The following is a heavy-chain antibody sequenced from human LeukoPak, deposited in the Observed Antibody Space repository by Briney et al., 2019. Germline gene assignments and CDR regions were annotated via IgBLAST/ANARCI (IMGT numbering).Heavy chain of an antibody. Sequence: ASVKVSCKASGYTFTGYYMHWVRQAPGQGLEWMGWINPNSGGTNYAQKFQGWVTMTRDTSISTAYMELSRLRSGDTAVYYCAREARLSEGLTTVNWFDPWGQGTLVTVSS. D-gene: IGHD4-17*01. J-gene: IGHJ5*02. CDR2: INPNSGGT. V-gene: IGHV1-2*04. CDR1: GYTFTGYY. CDR3: AREARLSEGLTTVNWFDP.